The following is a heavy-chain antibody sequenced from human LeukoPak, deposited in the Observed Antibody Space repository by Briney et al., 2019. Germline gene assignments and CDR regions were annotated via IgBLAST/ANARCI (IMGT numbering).Heavy chain of an antibody. Sequence: SVKVSCKASGGTFSSYAISWVRQAPGQGLEWMGGIIPIFGTANYAQKLQGRVTITTDESTSTAYRGLSSLRSEDPAVYYCARVGPITTFGVVPNYYYYMDVWGKGTTVTVSS. CDR3: ARVGPITTFGVVPNYYYYMDV. CDR1: GGTFSSYA. V-gene: IGHV1-69*05. D-gene: IGHD3-3*01. CDR2: IIPIFGTA. J-gene: IGHJ6*03.